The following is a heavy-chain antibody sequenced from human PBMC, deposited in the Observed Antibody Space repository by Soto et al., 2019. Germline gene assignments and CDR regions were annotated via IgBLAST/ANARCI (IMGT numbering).Heavy chain of an antibody. J-gene: IGHJ6*02. Sequence: SLTCTVSGGSISSGDYSWSWIRQPPGKGLEWIGYIYYSGSTYYNPSLKSRVTISADTSKNEFSMKLSSVTAADTAVYYCAREPQRGYSSSWLRAGMDVWGQGTTVTVSS. D-gene: IGHD6-6*01. CDR2: IYYSGST. CDR1: GGSISSGDYS. V-gene: IGHV4-30-4*01. CDR3: AREPQRGYSSSWLRAGMDV.